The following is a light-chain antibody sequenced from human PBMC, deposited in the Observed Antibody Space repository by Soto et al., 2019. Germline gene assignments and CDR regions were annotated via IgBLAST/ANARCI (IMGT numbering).Light chain of an antibody. CDR3: LLYYGGAVV. Sequence: QAVVTQEPSLTVSPGGTVTLTCASSTGAVTSGYYPNWFQQKPGQAPRALIYTTSTKHSLTPARFSGSLLGGKAALTLSGVQPADAAEYYCLLYYGGAVVFGGGTKLTVL. CDR2: TTS. CDR1: TGAVTSGYY. J-gene: IGLJ2*01. V-gene: IGLV7-43*01.